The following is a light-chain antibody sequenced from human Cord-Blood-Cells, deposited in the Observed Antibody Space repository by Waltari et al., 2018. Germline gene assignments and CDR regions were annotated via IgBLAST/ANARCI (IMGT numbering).Light chain of an antibody. V-gene: IGKV3-11*01. Sequence: EIVLTQSPATLSLTPGESATLSCRAGQSVSSYLAWYQQKPCQAPRLLIYDASNRATGIPARFSGSGSGTDFTLTISSLEPEDFAVYYCQQRSNWPPMYSFGQGTKREIK. CDR1: QSVSSY. CDR2: DAS. J-gene: IGKJ2*03. CDR3: QQRSNWPPMYS.